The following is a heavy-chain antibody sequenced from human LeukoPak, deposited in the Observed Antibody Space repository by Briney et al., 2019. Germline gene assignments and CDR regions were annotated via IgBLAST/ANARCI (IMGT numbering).Heavy chain of an antibody. V-gene: IGHV4-34*01. CDR2: MHHSGPT. Sequence: ETLSLTCAVYGGSFSGYYWSWIRQPPGKGLEWIGEMHHSGPTNYNPSLKSRVTISVATSKNQFSLKLSSVTAADTAVYYCARGRRRAYWGQGTLVTVSS. CDR3: ARGRRRAY. CDR1: GGSFSGYY. J-gene: IGHJ4*02.